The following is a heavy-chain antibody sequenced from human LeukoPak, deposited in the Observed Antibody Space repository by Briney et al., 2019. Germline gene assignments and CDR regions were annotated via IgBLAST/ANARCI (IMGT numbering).Heavy chain of an antibody. CDR1: GFTSSTYA. Sequence: GGSLRPSCAASGFTSSTYAMHWVRHAPGKGLEWVAFISYDGNNKYYADSLKGRFTISRDNSKNTLYLQMNSLRAEDTAVYYCARIQEIWDAFDIWGQGTMVTVSS. D-gene: IGHD3-16*01. J-gene: IGHJ3*02. V-gene: IGHV3-30-3*01. CDR3: ARIQEIWDAFDI. CDR2: ISYDGNNK.